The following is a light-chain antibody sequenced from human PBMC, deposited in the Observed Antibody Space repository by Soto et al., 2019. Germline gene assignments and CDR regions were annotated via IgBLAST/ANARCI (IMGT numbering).Light chain of an antibody. CDR2: EVS. CDR1: SSDVGGYNY. CDR3: SSYTTSTTVV. V-gene: IGLV2-14*01. Sequence: QSALTQPASVSGSPGQSITISCTGTSSDVGGYNYVSWYQQHPGKVPKLMIYEVSNRPSGVSNRFSGSKFGNTASLTISGLQAEDEADYYCSSYTTSTTVVIGGGTKLTVL. J-gene: IGLJ2*01.